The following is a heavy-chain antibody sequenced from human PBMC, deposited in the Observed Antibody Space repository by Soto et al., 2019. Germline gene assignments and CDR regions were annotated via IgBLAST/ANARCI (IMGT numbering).Heavy chain of an antibody. CDR2: IYSGGTT. Sequence: GGSLRLSCVGSGFTVSTNYMSWVRQAPGKGLEWVSVIYSGGTTYYTDSVKGRFTISKDNSKNMLYLQMNSLRAEDTAVYYCARQYCSGDTCSDYWGQGTLVTVSS. CDR3: ARQYCSGDTCSDY. CDR1: GFTVSTNY. D-gene: IGHD2-15*01. V-gene: IGHV3-66*04. J-gene: IGHJ4*02.